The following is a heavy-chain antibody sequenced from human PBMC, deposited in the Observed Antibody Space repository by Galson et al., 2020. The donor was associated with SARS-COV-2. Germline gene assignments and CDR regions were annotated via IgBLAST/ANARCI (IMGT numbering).Heavy chain of an antibody. J-gene: IGHJ6*02. CDR1: GFTFSSYG. CDR3: ARSLGIAARPGEEYYYYGMDV. Sequence: TGGSLRLSCAASGFTFSSYGMHWVRQAPGKGLEWVAVISYDGSNKYYADSVKGRFTISRDNSKNTLYLQMNSLRAEDTAVYYCARSLGIAARPGEEYYYYGMDVWGQGTTVTVSS. D-gene: IGHD6-6*01. CDR2: ISYDGSNK. V-gene: IGHV3-30*03.